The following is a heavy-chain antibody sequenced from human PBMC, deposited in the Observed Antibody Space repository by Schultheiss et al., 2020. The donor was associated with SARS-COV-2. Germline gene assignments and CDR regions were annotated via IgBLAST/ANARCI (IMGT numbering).Heavy chain of an antibody. V-gene: IGHV3-7*01. J-gene: IGHJ5*02. CDR2: IKQDGSEK. D-gene: IGHD1-26*01. CDR3: AGDFCTSGSCPDNWFDP. Sequence: GGSLRLSCAASGFTFSSYWMSWVRQAPGKGLEWVANIKQDGSEKYYVDSVKGRFTISRDNSKNTLYLQMNSLRAEDTAVYFCAGDFCTSGSCPDNWFDPWGQGTLVTVSS. CDR1: GFTFSSYW.